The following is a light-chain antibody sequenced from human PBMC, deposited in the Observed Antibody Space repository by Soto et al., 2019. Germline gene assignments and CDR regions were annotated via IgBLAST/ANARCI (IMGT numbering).Light chain of an antibody. V-gene: IGLV2-14*01. Sequence: QSALTQPASVSGSPGQSITISCTGTSSDVGGYNYVSWYPQHPGKAPKLMIYDVSNRPSGVSNRFSGSKSGNTASLTISGLQAEDEADYYCSSYTRSSTVVFGGGTKLTVL. J-gene: IGLJ2*01. CDR3: SSYTRSSTVV. CDR1: SSDVGGYNY. CDR2: DVS.